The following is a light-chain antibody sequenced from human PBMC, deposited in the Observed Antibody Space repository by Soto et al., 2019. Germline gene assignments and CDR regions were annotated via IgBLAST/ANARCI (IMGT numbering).Light chain of an antibody. CDR1: STDVGGYNY. CDR3: GSYTSSSTQV. J-gene: IGLJ1*01. V-gene: IGLV2-14*01. Sequence: QSALTQPASVSGSPGQSITISCTGTSTDVGGYNYVSWYQQHPGKAPKLMIYDVSNRPSGVSNRFSGSKSGNTASLTISGLQAEDEADYYCGSYTSSSTQVFGTGTKLTVL. CDR2: DVS.